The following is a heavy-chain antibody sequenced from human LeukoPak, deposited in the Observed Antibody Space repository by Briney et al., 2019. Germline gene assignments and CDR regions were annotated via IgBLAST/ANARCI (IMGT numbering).Heavy chain of an antibody. D-gene: IGHD1-20*01. CDR1: GLTFSSQW. Sequence: PGGSLRLSCVASGLTFSSQWMTWVRQAPGKGLEWLANIGGDGRRKFYEDSVEGRFTISRDNAKNSLYLQMNSLRAEDTAVYYCARESGITGTMGDYWGQGTLVTVSS. V-gene: IGHV3-7*01. CDR2: IGGDGRRK. CDR3: ARESGITGTMGDY. J-gene: IGHJ4*02.